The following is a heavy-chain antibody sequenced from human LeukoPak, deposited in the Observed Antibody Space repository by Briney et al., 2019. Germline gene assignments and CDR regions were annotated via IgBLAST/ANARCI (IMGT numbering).Heavy chain of an antibody. D-gene: IGHD3-10*01. J-gene: IGHJ5*02. CDR1: GGSISSSSYY. Sequence: SETLSLTCTVSGGSISSSSYYWGWIRQPPGKGLEWIGSIYYSGSTYYNPSLKSRVTISVDTSKNQFSLKLSSVTAADTAVYYCARRVGFTMVRGRKYNWFDPWGQGTLVTVSS. CDR3: ARRVGFTMVRGRKYNWFDP. CDR2: IYYSGST. V-gene: IGHV4-39*07.